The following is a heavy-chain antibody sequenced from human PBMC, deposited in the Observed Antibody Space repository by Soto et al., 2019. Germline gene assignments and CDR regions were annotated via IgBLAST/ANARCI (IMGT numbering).Heavy chain of an antibody. V-gene: IGHV3-9*01. J-gene: IGHJ6*03. Sequence: EVLLVESGGGLVQPDRPLRLSCAASGFNFENYAMHWVRQAPGKGLEWVSGISWNSGQLDYAGSVRGRFTISRDNGKNSLYLEMNSLRHDATALYFCAKDKSTREYSYYRYMDVCGRGTTVIVSS. CDR2: ISWNSGQL. CDR3: AKDKSTREYSYYRYMDV. D-gene: IGHD2-15*01. CDR1: GFNFENYA.